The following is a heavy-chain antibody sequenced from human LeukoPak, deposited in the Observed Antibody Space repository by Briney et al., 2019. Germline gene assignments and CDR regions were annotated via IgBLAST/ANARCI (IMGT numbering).Heavy chain of an antibody. CDR2: ISSSGSTI. CDR1: GFTFSDYY. V-gene: IGHV3-11*04. J-gene: IGHJ3*02. Sequence: PGGSLRLSCAASGFTFSDYYMSWIRQAPGKGLEWVSYISSSGSTIYYADSVKGRFTTSRDNAKNSLYLQMNSLRAEDTAVYYCARDAVPAAIQFEDAFDIWGQGTMVTVSS. D-gene: IGHD2-2*02. CDR3: ARDAVPAAIQFEDAFDI.